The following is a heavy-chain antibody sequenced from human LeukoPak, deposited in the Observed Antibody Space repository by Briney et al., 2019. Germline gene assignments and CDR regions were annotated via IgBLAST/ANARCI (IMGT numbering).Heavy chain of an antibody. Sequence: ASVKVSCKAAGYTSNTYGISWVRQAPGQGLEWMGWSSAYNGNTNYAQKLQGRVTMTTDTSTSTAYMELRSLRSDDTAVYYCARDRFGENWFDPWGQGTLVTVSS. CDR3: ARDRFGENWFDP. D-gene: IGHD3-10*01. V-gene: IGHV1-18*01. CDR2: SSAYNGNT. J-gene: IGHJ5*02. CDR1: GYTSNTYG.